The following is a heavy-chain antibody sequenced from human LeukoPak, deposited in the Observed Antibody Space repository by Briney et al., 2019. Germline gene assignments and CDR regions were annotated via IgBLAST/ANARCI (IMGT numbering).Heavy chain of an antibody. D-gene: IGHD3-10*02. CDR3: AELGITMIGGV. J-gene: IGHJ6*04. V-gene: IGHV3-7*01. CDR1: GFTFSSDW. Sequence: GGSLRLSCAVSGFTFSSDWMIWVRQAPGKGLEWVANINPDGSEKNYVDSVRGRFTISRDNAKNSLYLQMNSLRAEDTAVYYCAELGITMIGGVWGKGTTVTISS. CDR2: INPDGSEK.